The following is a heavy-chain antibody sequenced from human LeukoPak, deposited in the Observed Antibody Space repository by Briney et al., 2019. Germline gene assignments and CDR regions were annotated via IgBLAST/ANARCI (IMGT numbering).Heavy chain of an antibody. D-gene: IGHD5-18*01. Sequence: SVKVSCKASGGTFSSYAISWVRQAPGQGLEWMGGIIPIFGTANYAQKFQGRVTITADESTSTAYMELSSLRSEDTAVYYCARRAIDTAMVTSDYWGQGTMVTVSS. V-gene: IGHV1-69*13. CDR3: ARRAIDTAMVTSDY. CDR1: GGTFSSYA. CDR2: IIPIFGTA. J-gene: IGHJ4*02.